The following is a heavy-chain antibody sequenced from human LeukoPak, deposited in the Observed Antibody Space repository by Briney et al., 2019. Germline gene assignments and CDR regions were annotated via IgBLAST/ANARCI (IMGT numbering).Heavy chain of an antibody. CDR1: GFTFSSYW. D-gene: IGHD5/OR15-5a*01. V-gene: IGHV3-74*01. CDR2: ITSDGSGT. J-gene: IGHJ4*02. Sequence: GGSLRLSCAASGFTFSSYWMFWVRQAPGKGLEWLSRITSDGSGTNYADSVKGRFTVSRDNSKSTLYLQMNSLRAEDTAVYFCARSLAASGVFDHGGDYWGQGTLVTVSS. CDR3: ARSLAASGVFDHGGDY.